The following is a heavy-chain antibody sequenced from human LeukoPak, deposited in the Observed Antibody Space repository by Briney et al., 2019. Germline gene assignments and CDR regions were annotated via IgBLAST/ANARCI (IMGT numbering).Heavy chain of an antibody. CDR3: ARDYYGSGSHAFDI. J-gene: IGHJ3*02. CDR2: INTNTGNP. Sequence: ASVKVSCKASGYTFTSYAMNWVRQAPGQGLEWMGWINTNTGNPTYAQGFTGRFVFSLDTSVSTAYLQISSLKAEDTAVYYCARDYYGSGSHAFDIWGQGTMVTVSS. CDR1: GYTFTSYA. V-gene: IGHV7-4-1*02. D-gene: IGHD3-10*01.